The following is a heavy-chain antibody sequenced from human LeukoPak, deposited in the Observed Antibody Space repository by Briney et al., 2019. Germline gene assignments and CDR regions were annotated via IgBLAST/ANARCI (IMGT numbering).Heavy chain of an antibody. CDR1: GFTFMIYA. D-gene: IGHD3-10*01. J-gene: IGHJ4*02. CDR3: AKDRSGFYYDFCY. Sequence: GRSLRLSCAASGFTFMIYAMHWARQAPGKGLEWVAVISYDGSSKYYAHPTKGRFTISRDDSKNTLYLQLSSLRAEDTAVYYWAKDRSGFYYDFCYWGQGTLVSVSS. CDR2: ISYDGSSK. V-gene: IGHV3-30-3*01.